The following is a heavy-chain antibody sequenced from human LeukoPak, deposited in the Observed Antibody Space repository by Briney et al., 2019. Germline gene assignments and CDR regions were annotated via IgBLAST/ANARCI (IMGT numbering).Heavy chain of an antibody. CDR2: IIPILGIA. J-gene: IGHJ4*02. Sequence: ASVKVSCKASGGTFSSYAISWVRQAPGQGLEWMGRIIPILGIANYAQKFQGRVTITADKSTSTAYMELSSLRSEDTAVYYCARAEGKTTVTSYYFDYWGQGTLVTVSS. CDR3: ARAEGKTTVTSYYFDY. CDR1: GGTFSSYA. D-gene: IGHD4-11*01. V-gene: IGHV1-69*04.